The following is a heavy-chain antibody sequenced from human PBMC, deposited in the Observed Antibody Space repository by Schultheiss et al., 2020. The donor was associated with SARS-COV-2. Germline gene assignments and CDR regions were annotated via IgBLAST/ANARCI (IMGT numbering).Heavy chain of an antibody. V-gene: IGHV4-61*01. CDR2: IYYSGST. CDR3: ARDSGTVRYYYGMDV. Sequence: SETLSLTCTVSGGSISSGSYYWSWIRQPPGKGLEWIGYIYYSGSTNYNPSLKSRVTISVDTSKNQFSLKLSSVTAADTAVYYCARDSGTVRYYYGMDVWGQGTTVTVSS. J-gene: IGHJ6*02. D-gene: IGHD1/OR15-1a*01. CDR1: GGSISSGSYY.